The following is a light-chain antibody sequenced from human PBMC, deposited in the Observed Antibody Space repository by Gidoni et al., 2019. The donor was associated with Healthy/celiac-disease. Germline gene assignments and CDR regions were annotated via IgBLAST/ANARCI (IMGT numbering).Light chain of an antibody. V-gene: IGLV2-14*01. CDR2: EVT. Sequence: QSALTQPASVSGSPGQSITISCTGTSSDVGGYNYVSWYQQHPGKAPKLIIYEVTNRPSGVSTRFSGSKSGDTASLTISGLQAEDEADYYCSSYTSSGTPYVFGTGTKVTAL. CDR1: SSDVGGYNY. J-gene: IGLJ1*01. CDR3: SSYTSSGTPYV.